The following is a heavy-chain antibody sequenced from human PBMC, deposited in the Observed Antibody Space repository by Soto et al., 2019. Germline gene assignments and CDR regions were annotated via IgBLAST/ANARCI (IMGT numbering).Heavy chain of an antibody. Sequence: EVQLLESGGGLVQHGGSLRLSCAASGFTFSIYALSWFRQGPGKGLEWVSGISGSGDSKHYLDSLMGRFTISRDNSKNTLYLQVTSLRTEDTAVYFCARLPYDHFWGTDSYSPNFDYWAHGTQGTVSS. V-gene: IGHV3-23*01. CDR3: ARLPYDHFWGTDSYSPNFDY. CDR2: ISGSGDSK. J-gene: IGHJ4*01. CDR1: GFTFSIYA. D-gene: IGHD3-16*02.